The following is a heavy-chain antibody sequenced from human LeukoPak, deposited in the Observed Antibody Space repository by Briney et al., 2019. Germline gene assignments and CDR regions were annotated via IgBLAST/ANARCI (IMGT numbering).Heavy chain of an antibody. CDR2: ISSSSSTI. Sequence: GGSLRLSCAASGFTFSIYSMNWVRQAPGKGLEWVSYISSSSSTIYYADSVKGRFTISRDNAKNSLYLQMNSLRAEDTAVYYCARDYCSSTSCYASLDYWGQGTLVTVSS. D-gene: IGHD2-2*01. J-gene: IGHJ4*02. CDR1: GFTFSIYS. V-gene: IGHV3-48*04. CDR3: ARDYCSSTSCYASLDY.